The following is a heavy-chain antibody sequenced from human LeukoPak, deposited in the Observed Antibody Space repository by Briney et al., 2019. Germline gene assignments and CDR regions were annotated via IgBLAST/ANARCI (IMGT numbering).Heavy chain of an antibody. J-gene: IGHJ4*02. CDR3: ASISLQFEDY. CDR1: GFNFGTYS. CDR2: ISPSSSTI. V-gene: IGHV3-48*01. D-gene: IGHD2-21*01. Sequence: GGSLRLSCAASGFNFGTYSMNWVRQAPGKGLEWLSYISPSSSTISYADSVKGRFTVSRDNANNSVFLEMNSLRAEDTAVYYCASISLQFEDYWGQGTLVTVSS.